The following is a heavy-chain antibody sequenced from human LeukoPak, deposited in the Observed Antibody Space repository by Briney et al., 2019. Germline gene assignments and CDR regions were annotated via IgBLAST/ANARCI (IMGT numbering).Heavy chain of an antibody. D-gene: IGHD1-26*01. Sequence: GGSLRLSCAASGFTFSSYSMHWVRQAPGKGLEWVAFIRYDGSNKYYADSVKGRFTISRDNSKNTLYLQMNSLRAEDTAVYYCAKDLFEDLSVGATQPNWFDPWGQGTLVTVSS. J-gene: IGHJ5*02. CDR2: IRYDGSNK. V-gene: IGHV3-30*02. CDR1: GFTFSSYS. CDR3: AKDLFEDLSVGATQPNWFDP.